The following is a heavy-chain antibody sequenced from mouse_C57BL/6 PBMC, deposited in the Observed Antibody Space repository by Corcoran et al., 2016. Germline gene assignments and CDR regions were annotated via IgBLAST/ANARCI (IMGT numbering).Heavy chain of an antibody. CDR1: GYTFTTYG. V-gene: IGHV9-3*01. CDR3: ARVSDYSFAY. CDR2: INTYSGVP. J-gene: IGHJ3*01. Sequence: QIQLVQSGPELKKPGETVKISCKASGYTFTTYGMSWVKQAPGKGLKWMGWINTYSGVPTYADDFKGRFAFSLETSASTAYLQINNLKNEDTATYFCARVSDYSFAYWGQGTLVTVSA. D-gene: IGHD2-4*01.